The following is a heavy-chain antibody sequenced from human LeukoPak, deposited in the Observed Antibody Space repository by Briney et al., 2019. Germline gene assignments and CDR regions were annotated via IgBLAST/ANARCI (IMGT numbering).Heavy chain of an antibody. D-gene: IGHD6-13*01. CDR3: ARPIYSSSWDAFNI. V-gene: IGHV3-7*01. J-gene: IGHJ3*02. CDR1: GFTFSSYW. Sequence: GGSLRLSCAASGFTFSSYWMSWVRQAPGKGLECVANINQDGSKIYYVDSVKGRFTISRDKAKKSLHQQMNSLRAEDTAVYYCARPIYSSSWDAFNIWGQGTMVTVSS. CDR2: INQDGSKI.